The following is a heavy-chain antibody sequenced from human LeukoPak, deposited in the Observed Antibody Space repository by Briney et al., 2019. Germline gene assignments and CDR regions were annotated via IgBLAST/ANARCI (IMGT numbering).Heavy chain of an antibody. CDR1: GCSISSGSYY. D-gene: IGHD3-3*01. V-gene: IGHV4-61*02. J-gene: IGHJ4*02. CDR3: ARAGDFWSGYYVDY. Sequence: PSETLSLTCTVSGCSISSGSYYWSWIRQPAGKGLEWIGRIYTSGSTNYNPSLKSRVTISVDTSKNQFSLKLSSVTAADTAVYYCARAGDFWSGYYVDYWGQGTLVSVSS. CDR2: IYTSGST.